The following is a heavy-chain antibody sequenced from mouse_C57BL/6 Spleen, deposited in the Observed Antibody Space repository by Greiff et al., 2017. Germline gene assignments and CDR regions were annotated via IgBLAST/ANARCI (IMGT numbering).Heavy chain of an antibody. CDR3: AREATTYSMDY. J-gene: IGHJ4*01. CDR1: GYAFSSYW. CDR2: IYPGDGDT. Sequence: QVQLQQSGAELVKPGASVKISCKASGYAFSSYWMNWVKQRPGKGLEWIGQIYPGDGDTNYNGKFKGQVTLTADKASSPAYMLLCSLTSEYSGVYFCAREATTYSMDYWGQGTSVTVSS. D-gene: IGHD2-12*01. V-gene: IGHV1-80*01.